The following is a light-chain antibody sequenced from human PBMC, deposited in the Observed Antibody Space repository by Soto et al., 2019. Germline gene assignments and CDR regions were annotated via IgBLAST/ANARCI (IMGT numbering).Light chain of an antibody. J-gene: IGKJ1*01. CDR2: DAS. Sequence: DIQRTQSPSTLSASVGDRVTITCRASQSISSWLAWYQQKPGKAPKLLIYDASSLESGVPSRFSGSGSGTEFTLTISSLQPDDFATYYCQQYNSYSQTFGQGTKVDNK. V-gene: IGKV1-5*01. CDR1: QSISSW. CDR3: QQYNSYSQT.